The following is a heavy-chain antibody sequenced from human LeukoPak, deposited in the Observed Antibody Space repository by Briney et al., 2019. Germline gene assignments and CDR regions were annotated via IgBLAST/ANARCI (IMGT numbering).Heavy chain of an antibody. D-gene: IGHD3-22*01. CDR1: GFTFSSYW. CDR2: IKQDGSEK. J-gene: IGHJ5*02. V-gene: IGHV3-7*03. CDR3: ASYYDSSGYFDP. Sequence: GGSLRLSCAASGFTFSSYWMSWVRQAPGKGLEWVANIKQDGSEKYYVDSVKGRFMISRDNAKNSLYLQMSSLRSEDTAVYYCASYYDSSGYFDPWGQGTLVTVSS.